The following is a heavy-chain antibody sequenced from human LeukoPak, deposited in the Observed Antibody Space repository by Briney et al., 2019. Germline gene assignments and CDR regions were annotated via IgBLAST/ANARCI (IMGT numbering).Heavy chain of an antibody. J-gene: IGHJ4*02. D-gene: IGHD3-22*01. Sequence: ASVKVSCKASGYTLTEYYIHWVRQAPGQGLEWMGFIIPDSGGTTYQQNFQGRVTMTRDTSISTFYMELSSLRPDDTAVYYCAGAYYYDSSAYYDYWGQGTLVTVSP. CDR3: AGAYYYDSSAYYDY. CDR2: IIPDSGGT. CDR1: GYTLTEYY. V-gene: IGHV1-2*02.